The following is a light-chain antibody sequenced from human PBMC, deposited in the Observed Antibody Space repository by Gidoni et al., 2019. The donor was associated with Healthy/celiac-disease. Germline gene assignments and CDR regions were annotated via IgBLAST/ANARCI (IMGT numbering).Light chain of an antibody. CDR2: DAS. CDR3: QQYDNLRLT. Sequence: DIYRTQSPSSLSASVGDRVTITRQASQDISNYLTWYQQKLGKAPKLLIYDASNLETGVPSRFSGSGSGTDFTFTISSLQPEDIATYYCQQYDNLRLTFGGGTKVEIK. V-gene: IGKV1-33*01. J-gene: IGKJ4*01. CDR1: QDISNY.